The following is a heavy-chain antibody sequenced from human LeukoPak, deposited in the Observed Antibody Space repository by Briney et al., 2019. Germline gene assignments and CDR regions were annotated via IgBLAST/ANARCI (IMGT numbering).Heavy chain of an antibody. J-gene: IGHJ3*02. CDR3: ARGFYGSGEEDAFDI. CDR1: GYIYNVYH. V-gene: IGHV1-2*02. CDR2: INPNSSGT. Sequence: ASVKVSCKASGYIYNVYHMHCLRQSRGRGLEGIGCINPNSSGTNYAQKLQGRVTMTRDKSNSTAYMEMSRLRSEDTAVYYCARGFYGSGEEDAFDIWGQGTMVTVSS. D-gene: IGHD3-10*01.